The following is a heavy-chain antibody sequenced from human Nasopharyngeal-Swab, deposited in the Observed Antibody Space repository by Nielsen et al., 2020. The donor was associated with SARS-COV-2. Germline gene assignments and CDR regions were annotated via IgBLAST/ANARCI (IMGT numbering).Heavy chain of an antibody. CDR1: GYGFTKYW. J-gene: IGHJ4*02. Sequence: KVSCKASGYGFTKYWIGWVRQMPGKGLEWMGIIYPGDSDTRYSPSFQGQVTISADKSISTAYLQWSSLKASDTAMYYCARHRYFDYWGQGTLVTVSS. V-gene: IGHV5-51*01. CDR2: IYPGDSDT. CDR3: ARHRYFDY.